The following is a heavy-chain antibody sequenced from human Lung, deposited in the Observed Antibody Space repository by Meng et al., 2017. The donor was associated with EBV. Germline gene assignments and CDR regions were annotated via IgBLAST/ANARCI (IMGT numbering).Heavy chain of an antibody. Sequence: QMVQPGSELKNPGPSVNASGKASGYNFTSYAMNWVRQAPGQGLGWMGWINTNTGNPTYAQGFTGRFVFSLDTSVSTAYLQISSLKAEDTAVYYCARDKIAVAGITGDYWGQGTLVTVSS. V-gene: IGHV7-4-1*02. CDR1: GYNFTSYA. CDR2: INTNTGNP. D-gene: IGHD6-19*01. CDR3: ARDKIAVAGITGDY. J-gene: IGHJ4*02.